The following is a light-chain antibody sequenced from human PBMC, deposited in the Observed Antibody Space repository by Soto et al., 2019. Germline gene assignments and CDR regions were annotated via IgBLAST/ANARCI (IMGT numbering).Light chain of an antibody. Sequence: DIQMTQSPSTLSASVGDRVTITCRARQSISVWLAWYQQKAGKAPNRLIYKAARLESGVPSRFSGSGSGTDFTLTISSLQPEDVATYYCKQSYSTPLTFGGGTKG. CDR3: KQSYSTPLT. V-gene: IGKV1-5*03. J-gene: IGKJ4*01. CDR1: QSISVW. CDR2: KAA.